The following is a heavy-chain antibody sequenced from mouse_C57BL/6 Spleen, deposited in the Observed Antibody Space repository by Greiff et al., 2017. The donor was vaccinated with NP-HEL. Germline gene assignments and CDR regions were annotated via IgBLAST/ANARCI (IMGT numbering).Heavy chain of an antibody. Sequence: QVQLKQSGAELVRPGASVKLSCKASGYTFTDYYINWVKQRPGQGLEWIARIYPGSGNTYYNEKFKGKATLTAEKSSSTAYMQLSSLTSEDSAVYFCARGDGGVFAYWGQGTLVTVSA. J-gene: IGHJ3*01. CDR1: GYTFTDYY. D-gene: IGHD2-13*01. V-gene: IGHV1-76*01. CDR2: IYPGSGNT. CDR3: ARGDGGVFAY.